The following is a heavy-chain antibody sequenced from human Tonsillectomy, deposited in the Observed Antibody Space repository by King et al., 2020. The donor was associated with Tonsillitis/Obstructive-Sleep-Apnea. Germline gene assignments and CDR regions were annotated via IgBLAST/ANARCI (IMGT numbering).Heavy chain of an antibody. V-gene: IGHV3-64D*06. CDR1: GFTFSSYA. CDR2: ISSNGGST. J-gene: IGHJ6*03. CDR3: VKDSGGYSYGYYYYYYMDV. Sequence: VQLVESGGGLVQPGGSLRLSCSASGFTFSSYAMHWVRQAPGKGLEYVSAISSNGGSTYYADSVKGRFTTSRDNSKNTLYLQMSSLRAEDTAVYYCVKDSGGYSYGYYYYYYMDVWGKGTTVTVSS. D-gene: IGHD5-18*01.